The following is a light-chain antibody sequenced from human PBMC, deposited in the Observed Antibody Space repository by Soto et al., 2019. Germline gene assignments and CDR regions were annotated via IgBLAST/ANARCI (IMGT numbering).Light chain of an antibody. CDR3: MQATQFPIT. Sequence: DIVMTQTPLSSPVTVGQPASISCRSSRSLEHSDGNTYLSWHHQRPGQPPRLLIYRSSTRFSGVPDRVSGSGAGTDFTLKISRVEAEDVGVYYCMQATQFPITFGGGTKVELK. CDR2: RSS. CDR1: RSLEHSDGNTY. J-gene: IGKJ4*01. V-gene: IGKV2-24*01.